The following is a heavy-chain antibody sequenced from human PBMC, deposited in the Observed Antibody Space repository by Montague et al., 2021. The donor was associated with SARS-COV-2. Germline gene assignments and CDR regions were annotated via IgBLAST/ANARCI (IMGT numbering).Heavy chain of an antibody. CDR1: GGSVSSGDYS. D-gene: IGHD3-10*01. CDR3: ATGTRMYRMDF. V-gene: IGHV4-30-2*06. Sequence: TLSLTCVVSGGSVSSGDYSWSWIRQSPGKGLEWIGYIYQSGSAYYNPSLKSRVTISIDTSNNQFSLNLRSVTAADTGLYYRATGTRMYRMDFWGQGTTVTVSS. CDR2: IYQSGSA. J-gene: IGHJ6*02.